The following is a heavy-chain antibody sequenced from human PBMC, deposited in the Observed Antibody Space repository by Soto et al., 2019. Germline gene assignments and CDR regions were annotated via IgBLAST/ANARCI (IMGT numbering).Heavy chain of an antibody. CDR3: ARDREAYSNYGTHYYMDV. CDR1: GFTFSSYS. D-gene: IGHD4-4*01. CDR2: ISSSSSAI. V-gene: IGHV3-21*01. Sequence: EVQLVESGGGLVKPGGSLRLSCAASGFTFSSYSMNWVRQAPGKGLEWVSSISSSSSAIDYVDSVKGRFTISRDNAKNSLYLQMNSLRVEDTAVYYCARDREAYSNYGTHYYMDVWGKGTTVTVSS. J-gene: IGHJ6*03.